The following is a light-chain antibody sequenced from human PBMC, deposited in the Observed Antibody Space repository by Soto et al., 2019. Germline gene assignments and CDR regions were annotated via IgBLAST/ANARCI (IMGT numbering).Light chain of an antibody. V-gene: IGKV3-20*01. CDR2: GAS. CDR3: QQFDDSPPAFT. CDR1: QTVSSKY. J-gene: IGKJ2*01. Sequence: ESVLTQSPGTLSLSPGERATLSCRASQTVSSKYLTWYQQKPGQAPRLLIYGASIRATGIPDRFSGSRSGADFTLTISKLEPEDFAVYYCQQFDDSPPAFTFVQGTKLEI.